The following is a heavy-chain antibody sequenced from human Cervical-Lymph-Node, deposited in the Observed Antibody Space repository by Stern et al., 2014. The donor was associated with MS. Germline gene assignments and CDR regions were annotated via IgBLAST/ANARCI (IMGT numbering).Heavy chain of an antibody. CDR3: ARDSDIFFAMDV. Sequence: DQLVESGAEVKKPGSSLKVSCKASGGTFTNYAFSWVRQAPGQGLEWMGGIIPLFGTANYARNFQGRLTITADQSTSTAFMELSSLTSADTAVYYCARDSDIFFAMDVWGQGTTVTVSS. V-gene: IGHV1-69*01. CDR1: GGTFTNYA. CDR2: IIPLFGTA. J-gene: IGHJ6*02. D-gene: IGHD3-9*01.